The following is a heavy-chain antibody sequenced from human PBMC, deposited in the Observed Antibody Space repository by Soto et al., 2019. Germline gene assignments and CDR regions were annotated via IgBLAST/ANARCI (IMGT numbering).Heavy chain of an antibody. Sequence: GASVKVSCKASGGTFSSYAISWVRQAPGQGLEWMGGIIPIFGTANYAQKFQGRVTITADKSTSTAYMELSNLRSEDTAVYYCARVLAAGWFDPWGQGTLVTVSS. D-gene: IGHD6-13*01. CDR3: ARVLAAGWFDP. CDR1: GGTFSSYA. V-gene: IGHV1-69*06. J-gene: IGHJ5*02. CDR2: IIPIFGTA.